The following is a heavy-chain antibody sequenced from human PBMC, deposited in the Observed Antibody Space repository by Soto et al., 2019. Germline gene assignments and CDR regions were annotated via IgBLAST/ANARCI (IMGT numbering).Heavy chain of an antibody. CDR3: TRPCRYCNGGGPGNWFDP. CDR2: ISYSGTTI. J-gene: IGHJ5*02. CDR1: GFTFTDYD. D-gene: IGHD2-8*02. Sequence: QVQLVESGGGLVKPGGSLRLACATSGFTFTDYDMSWIRQAPGKGLEGVSYISYSGTTIYYADSVRGRFAISRDNAEKSLYLHMNSLRAEDTAVYYCTRPCRYCNGGGPGNWFDPWGQGTLVTVSS. V-gene: IGHV3-11*01.